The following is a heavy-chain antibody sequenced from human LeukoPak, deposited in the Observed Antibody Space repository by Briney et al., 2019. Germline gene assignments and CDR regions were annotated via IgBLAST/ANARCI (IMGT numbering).Heavy chain of an antibody. Sequence: SVKVSCKASGGTFSSYTISWVRQAPGQGLEWMGRIFPILGIANYAQKFQGRVTITADKPTSTAYMELSSLRSEDTAVYYCAGSTFGGVIVLIDYWGQGTLVTVSS. CDR3: AGSTFGGVIVLIDY. J-gene: IGHJ4*02. D-gene: IGHD3-16*02. CDR2: IFPILGIA. CDR1: GGTFSSYT. V-gene: IGHV1-69*02.